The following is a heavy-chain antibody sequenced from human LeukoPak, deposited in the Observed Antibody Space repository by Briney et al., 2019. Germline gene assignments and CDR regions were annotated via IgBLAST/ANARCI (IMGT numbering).Heavy chain of an antibody. J-gene: IGHJ4*02. V-gene: IGHV1-69*05. D-gene: IGHD3-22*01. CDR3: AREPLEYYYDKGSFDY. Sequence: SVKVSCKASGGTYSSYAISWVRQAPGQGLEWMGRIIPIFGTANYAQKFQGRVTITTDESTSTAYMELSSLRSEDTAVYYCAREPLEYYYDKGSFDYWGQGTLVTVSS. CDR1: GGTYSSYA. CDR2: IIPIFGTA.